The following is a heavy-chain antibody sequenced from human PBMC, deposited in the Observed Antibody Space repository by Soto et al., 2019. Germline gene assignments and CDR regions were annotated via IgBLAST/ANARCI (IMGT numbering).Heavy chain of an antibody. Sequence: GASVKVSCKASGYTFISHGISWVRQAPGQGLEWMGWISGYNGNTHYEQKFHGRVTMTTDTSTSTAYMELRSLTYDDTAVYYCARVIVQLPGAHFYYGMDVWGQGTAVTVSS. CDR2: ISGYNGNT. CDR1: GYTFISHG. J-gene: IGHJ6*02. V-gene: IGHV1-18*01. D-gene: IGHD2-2*01. CDR3: ARVIVQLPGAHFYYGMDV.